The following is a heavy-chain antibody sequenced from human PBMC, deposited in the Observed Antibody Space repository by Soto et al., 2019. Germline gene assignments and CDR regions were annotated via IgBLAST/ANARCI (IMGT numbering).Heavy chain of an antibody. J-gene: IGHJ3*02. D-gene: IGHD2-15*01. V-gene: IGHV4-4*02. CDR1: GGSISSSNW. CDR2: IYHSGST. Sequence: QVQLQESGPGLVKPSGTLSLTCAVSGGSISSSNWWSWVRQPPGKGLEWIGEIYHSGSTNYNPSLKSRVTISVDKSKNQFSLKLSSVTAADTAVYYCARAGTVYCSGGSCYTALAYDAFDIWGQGTMVTVSS. CDR3: ARAGTVYCSGGSCYTALAYDAFDI.